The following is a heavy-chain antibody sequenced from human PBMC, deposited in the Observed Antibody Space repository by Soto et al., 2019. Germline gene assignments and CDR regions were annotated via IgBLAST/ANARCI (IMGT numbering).Heavy chain of an antibody. CDR2: IYYSGST. Sequence: SETLSLTCTVSGGSISSGDYYWSWIRQPPGKGLEWIGYIYYSGSTYYNPSLKSRVTISVDTSKNQFSLKLSSVTAADTAVYYCARDAGGGGSSGKYYYYYYGMDVWGQGTTVTVSS. J-gene: IGHJ6*02. CDR1: GGSISSGDYY. CDR3: ARDAGGGGSSGKYYYYYYGMDV. D-gene: IGHD6-6*01. V-gene: IGHV4-30-4*01.